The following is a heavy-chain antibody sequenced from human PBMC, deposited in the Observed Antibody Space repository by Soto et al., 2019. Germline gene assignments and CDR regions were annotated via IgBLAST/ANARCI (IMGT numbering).Heavy chain of an antibody. CDR2: IWYDGGNK. CDR3: ARDYTRDEYIWGNYRRNFDY. V-gene: IGHV3-33*01. CDR1: GFTFSSYG. J-gene: IGHJ4*02. D-gene: IGHD3-16*02. Sequence: GGSLRLSCAASGFTFSSYGMDWVRQAPGKGLEWVAVIWYDGGNKYYADSVKGRFTISRDNSNNTLYLQMNSLRAEDTAVYYCARDYTRDEYIWGNYRRNFDYWGQGTLVTVSS.